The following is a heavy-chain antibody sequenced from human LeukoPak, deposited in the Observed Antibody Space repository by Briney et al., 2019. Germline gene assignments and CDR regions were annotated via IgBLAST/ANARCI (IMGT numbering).Heavy chain of an antibody. CDR1: GFTFSSYA. J-gene: IGHJ4*02. Sequence: GGSLRLSCAASGFTFSSYAMHWVRQAPGKGLEWVAVISYDGSNKYYADSVKGRFTISRDNSKNTLYLQMNSLRAEDTAVYYCARDKGFLEWLEYYWGQGTLVTVSS. D-gene: IGHD3-3*01. CDR2: ISYDGSNK. CDR3: ARDKGFLEWLEYY. V-gene: IGHV3-30-3*01.